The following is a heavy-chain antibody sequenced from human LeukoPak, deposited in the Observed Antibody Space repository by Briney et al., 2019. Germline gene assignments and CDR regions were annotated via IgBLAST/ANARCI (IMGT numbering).Heavy chain of an antibody. CDR3: VRAGTGDSSGWHL. J-gene: IGHJ4*02. V-gene: IGHV4-4*07. CDR2: MHTRGST. CDR1: GGSLSTFY. D-gene: IGHD6-19*01. Sequence: SETLSLTCTVSGGSLSTFYWGWIRQPAGQGLEWIGRMHTRGSTDYNPSLKSRVSMSVDTSQNQFFLRLRSVTAADTAVYYCVRAGTGDSSGWHLWGQGTLVTVSP.